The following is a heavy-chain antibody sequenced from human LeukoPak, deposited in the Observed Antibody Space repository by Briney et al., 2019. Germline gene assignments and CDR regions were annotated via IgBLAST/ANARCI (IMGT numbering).Heavy chain of an antibody. J-gene: IGHJ4*02. CDR2: ISSSGDNT. D-gene: IGHD1-26*01. CDR1: GLTFNSYA. Sequence: PGGSLRLSCAASGLTFNSYAMSWVRQAPGKGLEWVSAISSSGDNTYYGDSVKGRFTISRDNSKNTLYLQMHSLRAEDTAVYYCVKDRYIGSYYDFDYWGQGTLVTVSS. CDR3: VKDRYIGSYYDFDY. V-gene: IGHV3-23*01.